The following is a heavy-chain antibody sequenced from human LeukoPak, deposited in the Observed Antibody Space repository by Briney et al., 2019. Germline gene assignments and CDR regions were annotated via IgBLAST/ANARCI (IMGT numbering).Heavy chain of an antibody. D-gene: IGHD1-26*01. Sequence: GASVKVSCKASGGTFSSYAISWVRQAPGQGLEWMGGIIPIFGTANYAQKFQGRVPITADESTSTAYMELSSLRSEDTAVYYCARIRVGATFDHWGQGTLVTVSS. J-gene: IGHJ4*02. CDR2: IIPIFGTA. CDR1: GGTFSSYA. V-gene: IGHV1-69*13. CDR3: ARIRVGATFDH.